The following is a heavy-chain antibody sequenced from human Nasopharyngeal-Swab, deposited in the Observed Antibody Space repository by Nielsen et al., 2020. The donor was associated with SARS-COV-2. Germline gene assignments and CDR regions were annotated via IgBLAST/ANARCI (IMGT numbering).Heavy chain of an antibody. CDR2: FYYSGIT. D-gene: IGHD1-26*01. V-gene: IGHV4-59*12. CDR1: GVSISSYY. Sequence: SETLSLTFTFSGVSISSYYWSWIRQSPGKGLEWIGYFYYSGITNYNPSLKSRVTILIDTSKNQFSLKLNSVTAADTAVYYCAREVVGGLVDSWGQGTLVTVSS. J-gene: IGHJ4*02. CDR3: AREVVGGLVDS.